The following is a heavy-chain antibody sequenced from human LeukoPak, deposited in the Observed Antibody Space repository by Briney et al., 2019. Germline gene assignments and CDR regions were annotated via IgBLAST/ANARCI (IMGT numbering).Heavy chain of an antibody. V-gene: IGHV3-53*01. Sequence: ETLSLTCTVSGGSISSGGYYWSWVRQAPGKGLEWVSVIFSGDTTYYADSVKGRFTISRDNSKNTLYLQMNSLRAEDTAVYYCARGWALLSYFDYWGQGTLVTVSS. J-gene: IGHJ4*02. CDR1: GGSISSGGYY. CDR2: IFSGDTT. D-gene: IGHD2/OR15-2a*01. CDR3: ARGWALLSYFDY.